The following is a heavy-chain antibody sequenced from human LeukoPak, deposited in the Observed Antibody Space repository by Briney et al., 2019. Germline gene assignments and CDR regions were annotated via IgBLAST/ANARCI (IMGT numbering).Heavy chain of an antibody. CDR3: ASDEWLSPPSS. J-gene: IGHJ5*02. D-gene: IGHD3-3*01. CDR1: GGSISSSSYY. Sequence: PSETLSLTCTVSGGSISSSSYYWGWIRQPPGKGLEWIGSIYYSGSTYYNPSLKSRVTISVDTSKNQFSLKLSSVTAADTAVYYCASDEWLSPPSSWGQGTLVTVSS. V-gene: IGHV4-39*07. CDR2: IYYSGST.